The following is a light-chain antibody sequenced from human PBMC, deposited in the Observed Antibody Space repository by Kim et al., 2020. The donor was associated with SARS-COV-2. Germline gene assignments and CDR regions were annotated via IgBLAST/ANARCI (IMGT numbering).Light chain of an antibody. CDR2: GKN. CDR1: SDRSYY. J-gene: IGLJ2*01. Sequence: VALGQTVSIPCEGDSDRSYYATEYQQKPGQAPILVIYGKNNRPSGIAVRFSGSSSGNTASLTITGPQAGDEADYYCNSRDSNDNVVCGGGTQLTVL. V-gene: IGLV3-19*01. CDR3: NSRDSNDNVV.